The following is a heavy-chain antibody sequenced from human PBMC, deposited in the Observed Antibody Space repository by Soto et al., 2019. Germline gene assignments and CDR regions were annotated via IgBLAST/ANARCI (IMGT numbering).Heavy chain of an antibody. J-gene: IGHJ3*02. CDR2: ISNRGDT. V-gene: IGHV3-66*01. CDR3: AREPRYCRGGSCSITGDAYDI. Sequence: EVHLVESGGGLVQPGGSLRLSCTASGFIFSDTSVNWVRQAPGKGLEWVSVISNRGDTHYADSVGGRCSLSRDISDNTLHLQMNNLRVEDTAVYYCAREPRYCRGGSCSITGDAYDIWGQGTMVTVSS. D-gene: IGHD2-15*01. CDR1: GFIFSDTS.